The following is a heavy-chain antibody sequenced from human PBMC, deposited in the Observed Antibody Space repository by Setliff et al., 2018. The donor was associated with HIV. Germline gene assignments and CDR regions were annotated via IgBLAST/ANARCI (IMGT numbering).Heavy chain of an antibody. V-gene: IGHV1-18*01. D-gene: IGHD3-10*01. CDR1: GYTFTNFG. CDR2: MSGNNGNT. Sequence: ASVKVSCKASGYTFTNFGVGWVRQAPGQGLEWMGWMSGNNGNTKSAPKVQGRLTLATDISTGTAYMELMSLTSDDTAVYYCARDGFYYGPGGFHNGGLDYWGQGTPVTVS. CDR3: ARDGFYYGPGGFHNGGLDY. J-gene: IGHJ4*02.